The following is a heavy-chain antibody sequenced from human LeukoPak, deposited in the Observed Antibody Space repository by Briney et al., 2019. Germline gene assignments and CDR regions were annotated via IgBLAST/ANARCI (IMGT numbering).Heavy chain of an antibody. CDR2: IKQDGSEK. D-gene: IGHD2-15*01. Sequence: GGSLRLSCAASGFTFSSYWMSWVRQAPGKGLEWVANIKQDGSEKYYVDSVKGRFTISRGNAKNSLYLQMNSLRAEDTAVYYCARDEVVGEHCSGGSCYYYYYYYMDVWGKGTTVTVSS. V-gene: IGHV3-7*01. CDR3: ARDEVVGEHCSGGSCYYYYYYYMDV. J-gene: IGHJ6*03. CDR1: GFTFSSYW.